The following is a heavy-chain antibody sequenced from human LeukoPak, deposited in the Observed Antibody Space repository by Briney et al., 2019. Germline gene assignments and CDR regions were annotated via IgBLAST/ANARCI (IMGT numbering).Heavy chain of an antibody. CDR1: GFTFTTYW. J-gene: IGHJ5*02. V-gene: IGHV3-7*01. D-gene: IGHD3-10*01. CDR2: IKQDGSEQ. CDR3: ARPLLYYYGSETYFWFDP. Sequence: SGGSLRLSCAASGFTFTTYWMGWVRQAPGKGLEWVANIKQDGSEQYYVDSVKGRFTISRDNAKNSLSLQMNSLRAEDTAVYYCARPLLYYYGSETYFWFDPWGQGTLVTVPS.